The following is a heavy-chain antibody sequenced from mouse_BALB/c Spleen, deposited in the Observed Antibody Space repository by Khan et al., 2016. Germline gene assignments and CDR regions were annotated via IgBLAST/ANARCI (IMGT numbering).Heavy chain of an antibody. Sequence: VQLQESGPGLVAPSQSLSITCSVSGFSVTSYGVHWVRQPPGKGLEWLGVIWAGGSTNYKSTLMSRLSISKDNSKRQVFLKMNSLQTDDTAMYYCARDKGLAFYAMDYWGQGSSVTVSS. CDR3: ARDKGLAFYAMDY. CDR2: IWAGGST. J-gene: IGHJ4*01. V-gene: IGHV2-9*02. D-gene: IGHD6-1*01. CDR1: GFSVTSYG.